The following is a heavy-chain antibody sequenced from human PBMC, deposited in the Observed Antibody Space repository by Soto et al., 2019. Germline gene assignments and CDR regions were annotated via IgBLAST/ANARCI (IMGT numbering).Heavy chain of an antibody. J-gene: IGHJ6*03. CDR1: GFTFGTYA. V-gene: IGHV3-74*01. Sequence: GGSLRLSCAASGFTFGTYAMHWVRQAPGKGLVWVSRINSDGSSTSYADSVKGRFTISRDNAKNTLYLQMNSLRAEDTAVYYCARVPYYYYYMDAWGKGTTVTVSS. CDR3: ARVPYYYYYMDA. CDR2: INSDGSST.